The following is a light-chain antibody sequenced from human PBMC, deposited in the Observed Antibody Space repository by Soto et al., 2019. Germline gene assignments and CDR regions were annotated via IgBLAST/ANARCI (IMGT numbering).Light chain of an antibody. V-gene: IGLV2-11*01. CDR3: CSYADTSYV. CDR1: SSDVGGYNS. J-gene: IGLJ1*01. Sequence: QSVLTQPRSASGSPGQSVTISCTGTSSDVGGYNSVSWYQQHPGKTPKLIIFDVSRRPSGVPDRFSGSKSGTTASLTISGLQAEGEADYYCCSYADTSYVFGTGTKVTVL. CDR2: DVS.